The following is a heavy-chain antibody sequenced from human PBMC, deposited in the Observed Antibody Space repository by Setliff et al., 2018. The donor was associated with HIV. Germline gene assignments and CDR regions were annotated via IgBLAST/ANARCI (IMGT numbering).Heavy chain of an antibody. V-gene: IGHV1-18*01. CDR1: GYTFTSYD. CDR3: ARWRWQQSEFDC. Sequence: GASVKVSCKASGYTFTSYDINWVRQATGQGLEWMGSINLYKDDTHYAQKFQDRVAMTADTSTNTVYMELRSLRTDDTAVYYCARWRWQQSEFDCWGQGTLVTVSS. D-gene: IGHD3-3*01. CDR2: INLYKDDT. J-gene: IGHJ4*02.